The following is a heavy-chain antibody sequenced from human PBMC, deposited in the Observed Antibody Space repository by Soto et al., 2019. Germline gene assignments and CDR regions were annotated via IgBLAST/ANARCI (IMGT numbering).Heavy chain of an antibody. CDR1: GFTFSSYA. CDR3: ARGDRGGSGTPASYYYSGLDV. Sequence: DVQVLESGGDLVQPGGSLRLSCAASGFTFSSYAMSWVRQAPGKGLEWVSSVSAGGDMTYYSDSVKGRFTISRDNSNNALFLQMNSLRNEYTALYYCARGDRGGSGTPASYYYSGLDVWGQGTTVTVS. J-gene: IGHJ6*02. D-gene: IGHD3-10*01. CDR2: VSAGGDMT. V-gene: IGHV3-23*01.